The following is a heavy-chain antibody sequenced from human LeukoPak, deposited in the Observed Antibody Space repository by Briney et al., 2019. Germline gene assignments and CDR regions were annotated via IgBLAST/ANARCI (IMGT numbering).Heavy chain of an antibody. CDR3: AEDLGIAVAGTNLYYGMDV. Sequence: PGRSLRLSCAASGFTFSSYGMHWVGQAPGKGLEGVGVISYDGSNKYYADSVKGRFTISRDNYKNTLYLQMNSLRAEDTAVYYCAEDLGIAVAGTNLYYGMDVWGQGTTVTVSS. CDR1: GFTFSSYG. D-gene: IGHD6-19*01. V-gene: IGHV3-30*18. CDR2: ISYDGSNK. J-gene: IGHJ6*02.